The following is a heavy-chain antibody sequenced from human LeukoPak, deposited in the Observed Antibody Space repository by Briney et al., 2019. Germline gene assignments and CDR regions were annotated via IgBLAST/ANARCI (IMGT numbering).Heavy chain of an antibody. J-gene: IGHJ4*02. Sequence: PGGSLRLSCAASGFTFSSYGMHWVRQAPGKGLEWVAVIWYDGSNKYYADSVKVRFTISRDNSKNTLYLQMNSLRAEDTAVYYCARDGLPETGADYWGQGTLVTVSS. D-gene: IGHD1-1*01. CDR3: ARDGLPETGADY. V-gene: IGHV3-33*01. CDR1: GFTFSSYG. CDR2: IWYDGSNK.